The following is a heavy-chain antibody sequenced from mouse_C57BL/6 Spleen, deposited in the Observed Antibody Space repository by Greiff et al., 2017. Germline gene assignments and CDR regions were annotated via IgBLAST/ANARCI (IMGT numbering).Heavy chain of an antibody. D-gene: IGHD2-5*01. CDR3: ARPNYYSNYFDY. Sequence: VQLQQSGPELVKPGASVKISCKASGYAFSSSWMNWVKQRPGKGLEWIGRIYPGDGDTNYNGKFKGKATLTADKSSSTAYMQLSSLTSEDSAVYFCARPNYYSNYFDYWGQGTTLTVSS. V-gene: IGHV1-82*01. CDR1: GYAFSSSW. J-gene: IGHJ2*01. CDR2: IYPGDGDT.